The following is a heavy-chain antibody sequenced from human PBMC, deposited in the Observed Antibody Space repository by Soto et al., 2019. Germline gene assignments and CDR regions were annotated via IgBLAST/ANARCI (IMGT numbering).Heavy chain of an antibody. V-gene: IGHV3-48*02. CDR2: ISSSSSTI. CDR1: GFTFSSYS. D-gene: IGHD3-10*01. Sequence: GGSLRLSCVASGFTFSSYSMNWVRQAPGKGLEWVSYISSSSSTIYYADSVKGRFTISRDNAKNSLYLQMNSLRDEDTAVYYCARDEWFGETYHYYGMDVWGQGTTVTVSS. J-gene: IGHJ6*02. CDR3: ARDEWFGETYHYYGMDV.